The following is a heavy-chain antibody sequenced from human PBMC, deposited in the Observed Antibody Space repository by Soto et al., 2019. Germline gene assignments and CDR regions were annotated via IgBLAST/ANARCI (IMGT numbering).Heavy chain of an antibody. D-gene: IGHD6-19*01. V-gene: IGHV1-69*02. CDR3: ASSGSGPYYYYGMDV. Sequence: QVQLVQSGAEVKKPGSSVKVSCKASGGTFSSYTISWVRQAPGQGLEWMGRIIPILGIANYAQKFQGRVRITADKSTSTAYMELSSLRSEDTAVYYCASSGSGPYYYYGMDVWGQGTTVTVSS. J-gene: IGHJ6*02. CDR1: GGTFSSYT. CDR2: IIPILGIA.